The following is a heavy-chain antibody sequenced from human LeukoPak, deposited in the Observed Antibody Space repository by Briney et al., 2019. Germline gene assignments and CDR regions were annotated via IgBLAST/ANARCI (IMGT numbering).Heavy chain of an antibody. CDR1: GESFSGYY. J-gene: IGHJ3*02. CDR2: INHSGST. V-gene: IGHV4-34*01. Sequence: PSETLSLTCAVYGESFSGYYWSWIRQPPGRGLEWIGEINHSGSTNYNPSLKSRVTISVDTSKNQFSLKLSSVTAADTAVYYCARFTAAMDAFDIWGQGTMVTVSS. CDR3: ARFTAAMDAFDI. D-gene: IGHD2-2*01.